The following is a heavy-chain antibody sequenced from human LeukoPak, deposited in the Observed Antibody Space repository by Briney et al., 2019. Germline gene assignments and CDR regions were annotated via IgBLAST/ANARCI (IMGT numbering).Heavy chain of an antibody. Sequence: GGSLRLSCAASGFTFSSYAMHWVRQAPGKGLEWVAVISYDGSNKYYADSVKGRFTISRDNSKNTLYLQMNSLRAEDTAVYYCARVGSDYGDSWWFDPWGQGTLVTVSS. CDR1: GFTFSSYA. V-gene: IGHV3-30-3*01. D-gene: IGHD4-17*01. CDR3: ARVGSDYGDSWWFDP. CDR2: ISYDGSNK. J-gene: IGHJ5*02.